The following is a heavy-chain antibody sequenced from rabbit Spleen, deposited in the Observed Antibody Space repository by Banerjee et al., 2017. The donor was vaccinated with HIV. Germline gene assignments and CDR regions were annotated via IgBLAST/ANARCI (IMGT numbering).Heavy chain of an antibody. CDR1: GIDFSSDR. Sequence: QSLEESGGDLVKPGASLTLTCTASGIDFSSDRVCWVRQAPGKGLEWIACIDLYINGDIRYANWANGRFTISKASSTTVTLQMTSLTAADSATYFCAKSYYGGIGYWAMWGQGTLVTVS. D-gene: IGHD8-1*01. CDR2: IDLYINGDI. J-gene: IGHJ3*01. CDR3: AKSYYGGIGYWAM. V-gene: IGHV1S40*01.